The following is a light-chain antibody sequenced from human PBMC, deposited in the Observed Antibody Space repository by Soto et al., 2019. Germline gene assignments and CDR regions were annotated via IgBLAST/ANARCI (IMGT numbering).Light chain of an antibody. CDR3: SSYTSSDTLV. J-gene: IGLJ2*01. CDR2: DVS. CDR1: SSDVGGYNY. V-gene: IGLV2-14*03. Sequence: QSALTQPASVSVSPGQSITISCTGTSSDVGGYNYVSWYQQHPGKAPKLMIYDVSHRPSGVSNRFSGSKSGNTASLTISGLQAEDEADYYCSSYTSSDTLVFGGGTKLTVL.